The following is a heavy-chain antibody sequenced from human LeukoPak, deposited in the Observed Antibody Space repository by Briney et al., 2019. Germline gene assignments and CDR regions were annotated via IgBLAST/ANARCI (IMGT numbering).Heavy chain of an antibody. V-gene: IGHV4-4*07. CDR1: GGSISSYY. Sequence: SETLSLTCTVSGGSISSYYWSWIRQSAGKGLEWIGRIYTNGIANYNPSLKGRVTMSVDTSMNQFSLKLTSVTAADTAVYFCARESTLGDNWFDPWGQGTLVTVSS. CDR2: IYTNGIA. CDR3: ARESTLGDNWFDP. J-gene: IGHJ5*02. D-gene: IGHD2/OR15-2a*01.